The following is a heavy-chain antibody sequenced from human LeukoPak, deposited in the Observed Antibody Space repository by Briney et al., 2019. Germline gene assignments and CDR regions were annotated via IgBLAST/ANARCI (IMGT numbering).Heavy chain of an antibody. J-gene: IGHJ5*02. CDR1: GFTFSSYG. CDR3: AKSSGGIAANNWFDP. CDR2: IWYDGSNK. D-gene: IGHD6-13*01. V-gene: IGHV3-33*06. Sequence: GRSLRLSCAASGFTFSSYGMHWVRQAPGKGLEWVAVIWYDGSNKYYADSVKGRFTISRDNSKNTLYLQMNRLRAGDTAVYYCAKSSGGIAANNWFDPWGQGTLVTVSS.